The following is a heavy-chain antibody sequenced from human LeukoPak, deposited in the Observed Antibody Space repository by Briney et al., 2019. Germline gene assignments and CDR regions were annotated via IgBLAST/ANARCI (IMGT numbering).Heavy chain of an antibody. Sequence: SETLSLTCTVSGGSISSYYWSWIRQPPGKGLEWIGEINHSGSTNYNPSLKSRVTISVDTSKNQFSLKLSSVTAADTAVYYCARAALYYYGSGSYTYWGQGTLVTVSS. D-gene: IGHD3-10*01. V-gene: IGHV4-34*01. CDR1: GGSISSYY. CDR2: INHSGST. CDR3: ARAALYYYGSGSYTY. J-gene: IGHJ4*02.